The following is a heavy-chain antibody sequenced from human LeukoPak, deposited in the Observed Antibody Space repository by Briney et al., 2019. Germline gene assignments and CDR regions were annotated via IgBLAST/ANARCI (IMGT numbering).Heavy chain of an antibody. CDR1: GFTFSSYG. V-gene: IGHV3-30*02. D-gene: IGHD1-14*01. CDR3: AKDSRYYYIDY. Sequence: GGSLRLSCAASGFTFSSYGMHWVRQAPAKGLEWVAFTPYDGRKEYYADSVKGRFTISRDNSKNTLYLQMNSLKSEDTAVYYCAKDSRYYYIDYWGQGTLVTVSS. J-gene: IGHJ4*02. CDR2: TPYDGRKE.